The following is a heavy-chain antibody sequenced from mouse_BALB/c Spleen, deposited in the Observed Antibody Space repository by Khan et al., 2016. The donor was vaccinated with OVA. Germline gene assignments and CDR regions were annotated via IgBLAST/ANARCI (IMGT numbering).Heavy chain of an antibody. D-gene: IGHD1-1*01. CDR2: ISGDSNTI. J-gene: IGHJ2*01. CDR1: GFTFNNYG. Sequence: EVELVESGGGLVQPGGSRKLSCAASGFTFNNYGMHWVRQAPEKGLEWVAYISGDSNTIYYVDSVKGRFTISRDNPKNTLFLQMTSLMSEDTAMYYCATSYFYGYYFDYWGPGNTLTVS. CDR3: ATSYFYGYYFDY. V-gene: IGHV5-17*02.